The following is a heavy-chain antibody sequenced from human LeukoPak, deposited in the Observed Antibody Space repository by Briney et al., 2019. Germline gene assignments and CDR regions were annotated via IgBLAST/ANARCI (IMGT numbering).Heavy chain of an antibody. V-gene: IGHV3-23*01. D-gene: IGHD2-2*01. CDR2: ISGSGGST. CDR3: AKDAPVNIVVVPAANS. J-gene: IGHJ4*02. CDR1: GFTFSSCA. Sequence: GGSLRLSCAASGFTFSSCAMSWVRQAPGKGLEWVSAISGSGGSTYYADSVKGRFTISRDNSKNTLYLQMNSLRAEDTAVYYCAKDAPVNIVVVPAANSWGQGTLVTVSS.